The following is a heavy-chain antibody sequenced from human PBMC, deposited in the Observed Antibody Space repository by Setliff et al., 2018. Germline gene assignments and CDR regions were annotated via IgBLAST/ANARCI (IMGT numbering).Heavy chain of an antibody. CDR2: IFYDGNS. D-gene: IGHD3-10*01. V-gene: IGHV4-39*01. J-gene: IGHJ5*02. CDR3: ARQMSPPGMARARGFNWFDP. Sequence: SETLSLTCSASGGPISSSSYYWVWIRQPPGKGLEWIGAIFYDGNSYYNPSLKGRDTMSVDTSKNVFSLKLRSVTAADTSVYYCARQMSPPGMARARGFNWFDPWGQGTLVTVSS. CDR1: GGPISSSSYY.